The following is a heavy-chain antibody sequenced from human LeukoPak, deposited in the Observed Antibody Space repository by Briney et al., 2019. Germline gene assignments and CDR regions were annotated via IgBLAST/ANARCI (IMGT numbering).Heavy chain of an antibody. CDR2: INYSGNT. Sequence: SETLSLTCTFSGGSISSYYWIWIRQPPGKGLEWIGFINYSGNTNYNPSLKSRVTISVDTSKNQFSLKLRSVTAADTAVYYCASREGYCSGGSCYRWGYWGQGTLVTVSS. J-gene: IGHJ4*02. CDR1: GGSISSYY. CDR3: ASREGYCSGGSCYRWGY. D-gene: IGHD2-15*01. V-gene: IGHV4-59*01.